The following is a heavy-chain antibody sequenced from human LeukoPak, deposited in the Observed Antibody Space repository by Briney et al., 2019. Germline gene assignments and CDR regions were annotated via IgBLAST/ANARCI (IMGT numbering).Heavy chain of an antibody. Sequence: GGALRLSCAASGFTFSRLGMSWVRQAPGKGLEWVSAISNTGGSTHYADSVKGRFTISRDNAKNTLNLQMNSLRAEDTAVYYCARDLGQYYDTSDNWFDPWGQGTLVTVSS. CDR2: ISNTGGST. CDR1: GFTFSRLG. J-gene: IGHJ5*02. V-gene: IGHV3-23*01. CDR3: ARDLGQYYDTSDNWFDP. D-gene: IGHD3-22*01.